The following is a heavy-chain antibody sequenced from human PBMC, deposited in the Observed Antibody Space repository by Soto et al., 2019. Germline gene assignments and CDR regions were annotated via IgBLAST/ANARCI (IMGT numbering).Heavy chain of an antibody. Sequence: QVQLVQSGAEVKKPGSSVQVSCKASGGTFSSYTISWVRQAPGQGLEWMGRIIPILGIANYAQKFQGRVTITADKSTSTAYMELSRLRSEDTAVYYCARDGSSGYDFGLDDYYYMDVWGKGTTVTVSS. D-gene: IGHD5-12*01. J-gene: IGHJ6*03. CDR2: IIPILGIA. CDR3: ARDGSSGYDFGLDDYYYMDV. V-gene: IGHV1-69*08. CDR1: GGTFSSYT.